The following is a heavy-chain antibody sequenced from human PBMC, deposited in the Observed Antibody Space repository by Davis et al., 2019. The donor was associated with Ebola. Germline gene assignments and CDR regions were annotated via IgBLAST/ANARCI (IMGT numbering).Heavy chain of an antibody. D-gene: IGHD3-22*01. J-gene: IGHJ4*02. Sequence: GGSLRLSCAASGFTFSSYGMHWVRQAPGKGLEWVAFIRYYGSNKYYADSVKGRFTISRDNSKNTLYLQMNSLRAEDTAVYYCAKDDYYDSSGAAPFDYWGQGTLVTVSS. CDR3: AKDDYYDSSGAAPFDY. V-gene: IGHV3-30*02. CDR1: GFTFSSYG. CDR2: IRYYGSNK.